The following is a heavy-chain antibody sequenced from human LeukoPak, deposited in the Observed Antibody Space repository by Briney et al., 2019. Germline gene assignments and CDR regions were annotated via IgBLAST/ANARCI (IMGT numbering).Heavy chain of an antibody. Sequence: GESLKISCKGSGYSFTSYWIGWVRQMPGKGLEWMGIIYPGDSDTRYSPSFQGQVTISADKSISTAYLRWSSLKASDTAMYYCARGSPSTSCYFDYWGQGTLVTVSS. D-gene: IGHD2-2*01. V-gene: IGHV5-51*01. J-gene: IGHJ4*02. CDR3: ARGSPSTSCYFDY. CDR1: GYSFTSYW. CDR2: IYPGDSDT.